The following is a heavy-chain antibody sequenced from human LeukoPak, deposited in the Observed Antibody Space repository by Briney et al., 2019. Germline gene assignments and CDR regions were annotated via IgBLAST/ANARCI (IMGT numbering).Heavy chain of an antibody. CDR1: GGSISSSSYY. CDR2: IYYSGST. V-gene: IGHV4-39*07. CDR3: ARDLRQQQLVPEVFDY. J-gene: IGHJ4*02. D-gene: IGHD6-13*01. Sequence: SETLSLTCTVSGGSISSSSYYWGWIRQPPGKGLEWIGSIYYSGSTYYDPSLKSRVTISVDTSKNQFSLKLSSVTAADTAVYYCARDLRQQQLVPEVFDYWGQGTLVTVSS.